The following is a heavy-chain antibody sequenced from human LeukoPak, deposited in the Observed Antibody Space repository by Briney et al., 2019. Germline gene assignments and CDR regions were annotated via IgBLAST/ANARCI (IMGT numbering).Heavy chain of an antibody. Sequence: PSETLSLTCTVSGGSISSSSYYWGWIRQPPGKGLEWIGSIYYSGSTYYNPSLKSRVTISVDTSKDQFSLKLSSVTAADTAVYYCARRILAVAGTVDYWGQGTLVTVSS. V-gene: IGHV4-39*01. CDR3: ARRILAVAGTVDY. CDR1: GGSISSSSYY. CDR2: IYYSGST. J-gene: IGHJ4*02. D-gene: IGHD6-19*01.